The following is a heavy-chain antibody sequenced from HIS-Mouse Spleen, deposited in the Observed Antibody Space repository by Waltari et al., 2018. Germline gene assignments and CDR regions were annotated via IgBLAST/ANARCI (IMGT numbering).Heavy chain of an antibody. D-gene: IGHD6-13*01. V-gene: IGHV4-39*07. Sequence: QLQLQESGPGLVKPSETLSLTCTVSGGSISSSSYYWGWIRQPPGKGLEWIGSIYYSGSTYYNPSLKSRVPISVDTSKNQFSLKLRSVTAADTAVYYCAREIPYSSSWYDWYFDLWGRGTLVTVSS. CDR3: AREIPYSSSWYDWYFDL. CDR2: IYYSGST. J-gene: IGHJ2*01. CDR1: GGSISSSSYY.